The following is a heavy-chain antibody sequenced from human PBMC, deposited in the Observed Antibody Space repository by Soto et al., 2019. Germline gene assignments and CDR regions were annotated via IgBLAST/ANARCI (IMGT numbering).Heavy chain of an antibody. Sequence: PSETLSLTCTVSGGSISSGGYYGSWIRQHPGKGLEWIGYIYYSGSTYYNPSLKSRVTISVDTSKNQFSLKLSSVTAADTAVYYCAHDGPAYGMDVWGQGTTVTVSS. D-gene: IGHD3-16*01. V-gene: IGHV4-31*03. CDR1: GGSISSGGYY. J-gene: IGHJ6*02. CDR2: IYYSGST. CDR3: AHDGPAYGMDV.